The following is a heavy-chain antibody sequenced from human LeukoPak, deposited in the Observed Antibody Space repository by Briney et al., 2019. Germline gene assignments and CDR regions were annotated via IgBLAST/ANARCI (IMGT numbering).Heavy chain of an antibody. CDR2: MFPGDSET. V-gene: IGHV5-51*01. D-gene: IGHD3-3*02. J-gene: IGHJ4*02. CDR3: ARTPASMHYPSRRDDGHFDY. CDR1: GYSFTSYW. Sequence: GESLKISCEGSGYSFTSYWIAWVRQMPGKGLEWVGIMFPGDSETRYSPSFQGQVSVSVDTSIRTAYLQWSTLRASDSAIYYCARTPASMHYPSRRDDGHFDYWGQGTLVTVSS.